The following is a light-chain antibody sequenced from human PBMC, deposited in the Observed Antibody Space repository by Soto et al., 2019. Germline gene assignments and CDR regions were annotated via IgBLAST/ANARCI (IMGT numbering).Light chain of an antibody. CDR3: SSYTSSSTL. V-gene: IGLV2-14*01. Sequence: QSALTQPASVSGSPGQSITISCTGTSSDVGDYNYVSWYQQHPGKAPKLMIYEVSNRPSGVSNRFSGSKSGNTASLTISGLQAEDEADYYCSSYTSSSTLFGTGTEVTVL. J-gene: IGLJ1*01. CDR1: SSDVGDYNY. CDR2: EVS.